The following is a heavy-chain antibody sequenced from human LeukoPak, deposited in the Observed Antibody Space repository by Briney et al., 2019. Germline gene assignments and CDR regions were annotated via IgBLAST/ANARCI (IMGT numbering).Heavy chain of an antibody. CDR2: IIPIFGTA. J-gene: IGHJ4*02. CDR3: ARAAASSSSWYWFDY. V-gene: IGHV1-69*13. Sequence: SVKVSCKASGYTFTAYYVHWVRQAPGQGLEWMGGIIPIFGTANYAQKFQGRVTITADESTSTAYMELSSLRSEDTAVYYCARAAASSSSWYWFDYWGQGTLVTVSS. CDR1: GYTFTAYY. D-gene: IGHD6-13*01.